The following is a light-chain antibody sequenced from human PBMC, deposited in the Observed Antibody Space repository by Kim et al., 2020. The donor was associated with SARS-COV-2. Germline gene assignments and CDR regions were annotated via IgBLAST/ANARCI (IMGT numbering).Light chain of an antibody. J-gene: IGLJ3*02. CDR1: KLGIRY. Sequence: SPRQTASITCSGDKLGIRYGFWYQYKPGQSPVLVIYQDTKRPSGIPERFSGSNSGNTATLTISGTQAMDEADYYCQAWDRDTAEWVFGGGTQLTVL. CDR3: QAWDRDTAEWV. V-gene: IGLV3-1*01. CDR2: QDT.